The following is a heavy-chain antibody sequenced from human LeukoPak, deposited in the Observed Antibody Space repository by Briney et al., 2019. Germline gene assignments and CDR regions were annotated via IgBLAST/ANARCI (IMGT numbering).Heavy chain of an antibody. Sequence: GGSLRLSCAASGLTFSSYAMNWVRQAPGKGLEWVSYISSSASIIYYSDSVKGRFTISRDNAKNSLYLQMNSLRDEDTAVYYCARGDGSGPDYYYYMDVWGKGTTVTISS. CDR3: ARGDGSGPDYYYYMDV. V-gene: IGHV3-48*02. CDR1: GLTFSSYA. J-gene: IGHJ6*03. CDR2: ISSSASII. D-gene: IGHD6-19*01.